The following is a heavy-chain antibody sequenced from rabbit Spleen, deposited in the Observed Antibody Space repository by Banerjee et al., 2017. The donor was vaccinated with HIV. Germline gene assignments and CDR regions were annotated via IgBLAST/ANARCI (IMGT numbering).Heavy chain of an antibody. J-gene: IGHJ4*01. D-gene: IGHD4-1*01. CDR1: GFDLSGYG. CDR2: INTATGKV. CDR3: ARDLAGVIGWNFNL. V-gene: IGHV1S45*01. Sequence: QEQVVESGGGLVQPGGSLKLSCKASGFDLSGYGVTWVRQAPGKGLEWIACINTATGKVVYASWAKGQFTMSKTSSTTVTLQMTSLTAADTATYFCARDLAGVIGWNFNLWGPGTLVTVS.